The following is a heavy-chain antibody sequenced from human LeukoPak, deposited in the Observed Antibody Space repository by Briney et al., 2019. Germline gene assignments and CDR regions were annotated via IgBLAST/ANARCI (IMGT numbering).Heavy chain of an antibody. D-gene: IGHD1-26*01. V-gene: IGHV3-21*01. CDR2: ITSGSSYI. CDR1: GFTFNNYN. CDR3: ARDPYSGSYGNYYYYFMDV. J-gene: IGHJ6*03. Sequence: PGGSLRLSCAASGFTFNNYNMNWVRQAPGKGLEWVSSITSGSSYIYYADSVKGRFTISGDNAKNSLYLQMNSLRAEDTAVYYCARDPYSGSYGNYYYYFMDVWGKGTTVTISS.